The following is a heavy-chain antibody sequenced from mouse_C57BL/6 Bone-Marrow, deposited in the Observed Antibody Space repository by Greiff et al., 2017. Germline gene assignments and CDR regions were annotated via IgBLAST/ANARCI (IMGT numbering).Heavy chain of an antibody. CDR3: ARSKNCDSGFAY. CDR2: ISPGSGGT. Sequence: QVQLQQSGAELVRPGTSVKVSCKASGYAFTNYLIEWVKQRPGQGLEWIGVISPGSGGTNYNEKFKGKATLTADKSSRTAYMQLSSLPSEDSAVYCCARSKNCDSGFAYWGQGTLVTVSA. V-gene: IGHV1-54*01. J-gene: IGHJ3*01. CDR1: GYAFTNYL. D-gene: IGHD4-1*01.